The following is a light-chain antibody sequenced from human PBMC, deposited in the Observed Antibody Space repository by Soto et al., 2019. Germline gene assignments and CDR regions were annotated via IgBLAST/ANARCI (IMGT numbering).Light chain of an antibody. Sequence: QSVLTQPPSVSGAPGQRVTISCTGSTSNIGAGYDVHWYQQVPATAPKLLIYGDGKRPSGVPDRFSNSKSATSASLAITGLQAEDEADYYCQSYDTSLSTWVFGGGTQLPS. CDR3: QSYDTSLSTWV. CDR1: TSNIGAGYD. J-gene: IGLJ3*02. CDR2: GDG. V-gene: IGLV1-40*01.